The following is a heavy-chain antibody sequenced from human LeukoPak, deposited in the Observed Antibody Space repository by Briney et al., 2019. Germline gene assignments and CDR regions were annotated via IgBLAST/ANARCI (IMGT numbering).Heavy chain of an antibody. CDR3: ARERKRVGATEGY. D-gene: IGHD1-26*01. CDR2: IYTSGST. V-gene: IGHV4-4*07. CDR1: GGSISSYY. Sequence: PSETLSLTCTVSGGSISSYYWSWIRQPGGKGLEWIGRIYTSGSTNYDPSLKSRVTISVDKSKNQFSLKLSSVTAADTAVYYCARERKRVGATEGYWGQGTLVTVSS. J-gene: IGHJ4*02.